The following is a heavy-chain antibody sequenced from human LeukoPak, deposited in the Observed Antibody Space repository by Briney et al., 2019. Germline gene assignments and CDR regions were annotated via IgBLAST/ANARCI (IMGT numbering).Heavy chain of an antibody. Sequence: GASVKVSCKASGYTFTGYYMHWVRQAPGPGLEWMGWIHPNSGGTNYGQKFQGRVTMTRDMSITTAYMELTSLTSDDTAVYYCARGHDLDDSNSWFDIWAQGTRVTVSS. CDR3: ARGHDLDDSNSWFDI. CDR2: IHPNSGGT. J-gene: IGHJ3*02. D-gene: IGHD2-2*01. V-gene: IGHV1-2*02. CDR1: GYTFTGYY.